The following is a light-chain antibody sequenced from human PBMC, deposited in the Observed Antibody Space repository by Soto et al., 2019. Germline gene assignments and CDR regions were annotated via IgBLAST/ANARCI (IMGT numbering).Light chain of an antibody. Sequence: QSALTQPASVSGSPGQSITISCTGTSSDVSAYDFVSWYQHSPGKAPKLVTFDVTHRPPGISDRFSGSKSANTASLTISGLQAADEAFYYCSSYTTRSTLVFGGGTKVTVL. CDR2: DVT. CDR1: SSDVSAYDF. CDR3: SSYTTRSTLV. V-gene: IGLV2-14*01. J-gene: IGLJ1*01.